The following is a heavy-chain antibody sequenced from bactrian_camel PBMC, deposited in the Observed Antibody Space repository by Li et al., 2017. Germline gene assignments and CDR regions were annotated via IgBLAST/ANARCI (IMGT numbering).Heavy chain of an antibody. CDR1: GFTFSDYW. Sequence: HVQLVESGGGSVQAGGSLRLSCEASGFTFSDYWMYWVRQAPGKGLEWVSTINSRGVQIYYAGSVEGRFTVSRDNAQNALFLQMNSLETEDTGVYYCALRGSTSSPRIGADFGYWGQGTQVTVS. J-gene: IGHJ6*01. V-gene: IGHV3S1*01. CDR3: ALRGSTSSPRIGADFGY. CDR2: INSRGVQI. D-gene: IGHD6*01.